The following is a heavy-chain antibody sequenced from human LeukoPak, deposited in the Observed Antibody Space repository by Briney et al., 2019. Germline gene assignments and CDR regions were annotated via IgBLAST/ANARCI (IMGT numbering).Heavy chain of an antibody. V-gene: IGHV1-69*06. D-gene: IGHD3-22*01. CDR2: IIPIFGTA. Sequence: ASVKVSCKASGGTFSSYAISWVRQAPGQGLEWMGGIIPIFGTANYAQKFQGRVTITADTSTSTVYMELSSLRSEDTAVYYCARDTYYYDSSGYEGYFDYWGQGTLVTVSS. CDR1: GGTFSSYA. CDR3: ARDTYYYDSSGYEGYFDY. J-gene: IGHJ4*02.